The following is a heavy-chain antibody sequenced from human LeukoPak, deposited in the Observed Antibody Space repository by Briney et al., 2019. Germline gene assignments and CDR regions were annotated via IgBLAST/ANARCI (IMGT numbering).Heavy chain of an antibody. J-gene: IGHJ6*02. CDR2: INPSGGTA. Sequence: ASVKVSCKASGYTFTSYYIHWVRQAPGQGLEWMGIINPSGGTATYAQKFQGRVTVTRDTSTSTVYMELSSLKSEDTAVYYCARPTSIIPASNIYYYYYAMDVWGQGTTVTVSS. V-gene: IGHV1-46*01. CDR1: GYTFTSYY. CDR3: ARPTSIIPASNIYYYYYAMDV. D-gene: IGHD2-2*01.